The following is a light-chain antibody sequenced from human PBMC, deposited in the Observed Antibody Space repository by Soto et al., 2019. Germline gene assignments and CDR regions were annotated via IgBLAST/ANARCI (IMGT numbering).Light chain of an antibody. Sequence: QSALTQPPSASGSPGQSVTISCTGTSRDVGTYNYVSWYQQHPGKAPKVLIYEVNKRPSGVPDRFSGSKSGNTASLTVSGLQAEDEADYYCSSYAGSINFMLFGGGTKVTVL. J-gene: IGLJ2*01. CDR1: SRDVGTYNY. CDR3: SSYAGSINFML. CDR2: EVN. V-gene: IGLV2-8*01.